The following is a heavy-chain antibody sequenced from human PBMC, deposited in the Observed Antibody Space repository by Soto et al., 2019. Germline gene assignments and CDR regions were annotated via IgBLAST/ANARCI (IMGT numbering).Heavy chain of an antibody. CDR3: ARHYYDSSGPGGWFDP. D-gene: IGHD3-22*01. V-gene: IGHV4-59*08. J-gene: IGHJ5*02. CDR2: IYNSGST. Sequence: PSETLSLTCTVSGGSVSSYYWSWVRQPPGKRLEWIAYIYNSGSTNYNPSLKSRVTISVDTSKNQSSLKLSSVTAADTAVYYCARHYYDSSGPGGWFDPWGQGTLVTVSS. CDR1: GGSVSSYY.